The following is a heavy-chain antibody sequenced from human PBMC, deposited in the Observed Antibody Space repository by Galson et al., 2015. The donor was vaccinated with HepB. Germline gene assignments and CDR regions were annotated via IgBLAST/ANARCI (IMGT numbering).Heavy chain of an antibody. V-gene: IGHV3-20*04. CDR1: GFTLDDYG. D-gene: IGHD6-19*01. J-gene: IGHJ4*02. CDR3: ARAGDDSGWDFEY. CDR2: SNWNGGNT. Sequence: SLRLSCAASGFTLDDYGMSWVRQAPGKGLEWVAGSNWNGGNTGYADSVKGRFIISRDDAENSLQLQMNSLRVEDTGLYYCARAGDDSGWDFEYWGQGTLVTVSS.